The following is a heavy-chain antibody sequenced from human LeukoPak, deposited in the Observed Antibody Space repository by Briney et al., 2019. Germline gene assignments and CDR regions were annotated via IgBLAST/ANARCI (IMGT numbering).Heavy chain of an antibody. V-gene: IGHV4-34*01. CDR3: ARVRRQQLVSVRYYFDY. Sequence: GSPRLSCAASGFTFSSYAMSWIRQPPGKGLEWIGEINHSGSTNYNPSLKSRVTISVDTSKNQFSLKLSSVTAADTAVYYCARVRRQQLVSVRYYFDYWGQGTLVTVSS. D-gene: IGHD6-13*01. CDR2: INHSGST. CDR1: GFTFSSYA. J-gene: IGHJ4*02.